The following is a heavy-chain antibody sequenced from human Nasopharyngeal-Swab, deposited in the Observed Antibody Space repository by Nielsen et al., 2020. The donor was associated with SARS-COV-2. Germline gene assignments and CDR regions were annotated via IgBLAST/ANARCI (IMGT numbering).Heavy chain of an antibody. J-gene: IGHJ5*02. CDR2: INPNGGGT. V-gene: IGHV1-2*06. CDR3: ARKRGFEYQLPNNWFDP. CDR1: GYTFTGYY. D-gene: IGHD2-2*01. Sequence: ASVKVSCKASGYTFTGYYMHWVRQAPGQGLEWMGRINPNGGGTNYAQKFQGRVTMTRDTSISTAYMGLSRPRSDDTAVYYCARKRGFEYQLPNNWFDPWGQGTLVTVSS.